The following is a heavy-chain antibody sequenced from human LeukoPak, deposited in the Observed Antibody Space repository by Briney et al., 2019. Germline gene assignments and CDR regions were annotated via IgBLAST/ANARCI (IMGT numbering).Heavy chain of an antibody. V-gene: IGHV1-69*05. CDR1: GGTFSSHA. CDR3: ARGKSGYDYGFDH. J-gene: IGHJ4*02. CDR2: LIPVFGTT. Sequence: GASVKVSCKASGGTFSSHAISWVRQAPGQGLEWVGGLIPVFGTTNYAEKFQGRVTITTDESTRTSYMELRSLKSDDTAVYYCARGKSGYDYGFDHWGQGILVIVSS. D-gene: IGHD5-12*01.